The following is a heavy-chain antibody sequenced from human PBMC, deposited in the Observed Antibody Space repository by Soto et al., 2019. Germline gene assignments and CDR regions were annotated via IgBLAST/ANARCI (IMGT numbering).Heavy chain of an antibody. Sequence: GASVKVSCKASGGTFSSYAISWVRQAPGQGLGWMGGIIPIFGTANYARKFQGRVTITADESTSTAYMELSSLRSEDTAVYYCARSRRGSTYYYDSSGPDAFDIWGQGTMVTVSS. J-gene: IGHJ3*02. CDR2: IIPIFGTA. CDR3: ARSRRGSTYYYDSSGPDAFDI. CDR1: GGTFSSYA. V-gene: IGHV1-69*13. D-gene: IGHD3-22*01.